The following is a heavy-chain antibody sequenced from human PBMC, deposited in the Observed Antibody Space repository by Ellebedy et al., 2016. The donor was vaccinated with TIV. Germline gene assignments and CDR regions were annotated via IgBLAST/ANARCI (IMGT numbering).Heavy chain of an antibody. V-gene: IGHV3-7*01. Sequence: GESLKTSCAASGFTFSNYWLTWVRQAPGKGLEWVANIKRDGSETYYEDSVKGRFTIYRDNARNSLFLQMNSLAAEDTAVYYCVRDRAGDASDDYWGQGTLVRVSS. CDR3: VRDRAGDASDDY. D-gene: IGHD3-16*01. J-gene: IGHJ4*02. CDR2: IKRDGSET. CDR1: GFTFSNYW.